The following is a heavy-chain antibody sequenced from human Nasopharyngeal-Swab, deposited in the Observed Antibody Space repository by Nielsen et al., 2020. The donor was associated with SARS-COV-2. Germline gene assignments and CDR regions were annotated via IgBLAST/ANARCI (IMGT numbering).Heavy chain of an antibody. CDR3: AKDIRGYYDFSP. J-gene: IGHJ5*02. Sequence: GESLKISCAASGFTFSKFWMNWVRPAPGKGLEWVANIKEDGSEAHYVGSVRGRFTISRDNAENSLYLQMNSLRAEDTAVYYCAKDIRGYYDFSPWGLGTLVTVAS. CDR2: IKEDGSEA. CDR1: GFTFSKFW. D-gene: IGHD3-3*01. V-gene: IGHV3-7*03.